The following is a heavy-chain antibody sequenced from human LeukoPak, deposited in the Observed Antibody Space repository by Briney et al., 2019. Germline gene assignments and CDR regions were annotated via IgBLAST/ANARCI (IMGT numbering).Heavy chain of an antibody. Sequence: SETLSLTCTVSGGSISSSSYYWGWIRQPPGKGLEWIGSIYYSGSTYYNPSLKSRVTMSVDTSKNQFSLKLSSVTAADTAVYYCARLYSSGWYNLGHYYYYGMDVWGQGTTVTVSS. V-gene: IGHV4-39*01. CDR2: IYYSGST. J-gene: IGHJ6*02. D-gene: IGHD6-19*01. CDR1: GGSISSSSYY. CDR3: ARLYSSGWYNLGHYYYYGMDV.